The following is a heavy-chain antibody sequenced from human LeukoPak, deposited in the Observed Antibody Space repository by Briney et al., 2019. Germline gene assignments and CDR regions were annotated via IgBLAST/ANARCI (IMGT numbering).Heavy chain of an antibody. CDR1: GYTFTNYG. CDR2: VSGNNGHT. V-gene: IGHV1-18*04. Sequence: APVKVSCKASGYTFTNYGITWVRQAPGQGLEWMGWVSGNNGHTKYARTLQGRVTMTTDTSTNTAYMELRSLRSDDTAVYYCARGHLLSLDYWGQGTLVTVSS. J-gene: IGHJ4*02. CDR3: ARGHLLSLDY.